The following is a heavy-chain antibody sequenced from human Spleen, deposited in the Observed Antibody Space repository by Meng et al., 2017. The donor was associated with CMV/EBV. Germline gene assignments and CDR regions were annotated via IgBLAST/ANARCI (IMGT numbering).Heavy chain of an antibody. CDR1: GFTFNNYA. CDR2: ILGTGAT. V-gene: IGHV3-23*01. D-gene: IGHD6-13*01. CDR3: ARGDSSTTWLVFDY. Sequence: AVGFTFNNYAMTWVRQAPGKGLEWVSTILGTGATYYADYVKGRFTISRDDSRNTLFLQMNSLRDEDTAVFYCARGDSSTTWLVFDYWGLGTLVTVSS. J-gene: IGHJ4*02.